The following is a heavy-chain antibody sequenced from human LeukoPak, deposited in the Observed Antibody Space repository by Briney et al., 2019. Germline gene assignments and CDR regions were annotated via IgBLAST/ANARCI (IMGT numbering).Heavy chain of an antibody. D-gene: IGHD3-22*01. CDR3: AREGSSGYYYDY. CDR1: GFTFDDYA. CDR2: ISWNSGSI. J-gene: IGHJ4*02. Sequence: GRSLRLSCAASGFTFDDYAMHWVRQAPGKGLEWVSGISWNSGSIGYADSVKGRFTISRDNSKNTLYLQMNSLRAEDTAVYYCAREGSSGYYYDYWGQGTLVTVSS. V-gene: IGHV3-9*01.